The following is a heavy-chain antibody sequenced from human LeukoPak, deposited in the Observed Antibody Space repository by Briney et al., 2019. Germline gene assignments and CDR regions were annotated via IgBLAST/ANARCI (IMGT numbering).Heavy chain of an antibody. Sequence: PGGSLRLSCAAPGFTFSSYAMHWVRQAPGKGLEWVAVTSYDGSNKYYADSVKGRFTISRDNSKNTLYLQMNSLRAEDTAVYYCARGLEYSSSSDYWGQGTLVTVSS. CDR2: TSYDGSNK. CDR3: ARGLEYSSSSDY. J-gene: IGHJ4*02. V-gene: IGHV3-30-3*01. CDR1: GFTFSSYA. D-gene: IGHD6-6*01.